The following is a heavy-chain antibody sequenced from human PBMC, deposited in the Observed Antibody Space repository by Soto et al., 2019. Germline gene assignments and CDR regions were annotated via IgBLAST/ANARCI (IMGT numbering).Heavy chain of an antibody. J-gene: IGHJ3*01. CDR3: AGEQPGADKF. CDR2: ISATWNT. Sequence: SQTVSLTRSVSGNSLSSYYWSWISQSAAKGLERMGRISATWNTSYIPSLKSRTTLSVDTSKNQFSLNLKFGTTPHTAVYFCAGEQPGADKFWGNGTRVT. CDR1: GNSLSSYY. V-gene: IGHV4-4*07. D-gene: IGHD7-27*01.